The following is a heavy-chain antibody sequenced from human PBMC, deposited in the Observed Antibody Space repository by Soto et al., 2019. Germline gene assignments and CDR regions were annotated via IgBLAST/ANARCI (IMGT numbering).Heavy chain of an antibody. CDR2: ISGSGGST. CDR3: AKDPEFGFLGFYYYGMDV. CDR1: GFTFSSYA. J-gene: IGHJ6*02. Sequence: HPGGSLRLSCAASGFTFSSYAMSWVRQAPGKGLEWVSAISGSGGSTYYADSVKGRFTISRDNSKNTLYLQMNSLRAEDTAVYYCAKDPEFGFLGFYYYGMDVWGQGTTVTVSS. V-gene: IGHV3-23*01. D-gene: IGHD3-10*01.